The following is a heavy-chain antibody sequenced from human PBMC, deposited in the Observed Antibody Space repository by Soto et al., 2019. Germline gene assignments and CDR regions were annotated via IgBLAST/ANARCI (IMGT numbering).Heavy chain of an antibody. Sequence: GGSLRLSCAASGFTFSDYGMNWVRQAPGKGLEWVSSISSTTNYIYYGDSMKGRFTISRDNAKNSLYLEMNSLRAEDTAVYYCARESEDLTSNFDYWGQGTLVTVSS. CDR1: GFTFSDYG. V-gene: IGHV3-21*06. CDR3: ARESEDLTSNFDY. CDR2: ISSTTNYI. J-gene: IGHJ4*02.